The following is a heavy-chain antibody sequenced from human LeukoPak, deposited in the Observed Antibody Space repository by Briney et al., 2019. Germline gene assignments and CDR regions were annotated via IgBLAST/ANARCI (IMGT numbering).Heavy chain of an antibody. J-gene: IGHJ4*02. CDR1: GFTFNDYY. Sequence: KPGGSLRLSCAASGFTFNDYYMSWIRQAPGKGLEWVSYISSSGNSIYYADSVKGRFTVSRDNAKNSLYLQMNSLRAEETAVYYCAKDSGNDWAHFDYWGQGTLVTVSS. CDR2: ISSSGNSI. CDR3: AKDSGNDWAHFDY. D-gene: IGHD5-12*01. V-gene: IGHV3-11*01.